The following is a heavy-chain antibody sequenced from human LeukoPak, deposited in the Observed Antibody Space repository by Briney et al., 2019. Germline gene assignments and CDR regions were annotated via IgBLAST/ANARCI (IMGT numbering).Heavy chain of an antibody. V-gene: IGHV3-48*03. CDR1: GLTFSSYE. J-gene: IGHJ4*02. Sequence: PGGSLRLSCAASGLTFSSYEMNWVRQAPGKGLEWVSYISSSGSTIYYADSVKGRFTISRDNAKNSLYLQMNSLRAEDTAVYYCARDGYYYDSSGEMGDYWGQGTLVTVSS. D-gene: IGHD3-22*01. CDR2: ISSSGSTI. CDR3: ARDGYYYDSSGEMGDY.